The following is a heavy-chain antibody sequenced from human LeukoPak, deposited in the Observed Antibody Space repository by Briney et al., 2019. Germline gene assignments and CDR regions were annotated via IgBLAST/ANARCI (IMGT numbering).Heavy chain of an antibody. V-gene: IGHV3-30*03. CDR1: GFIFRIYG. D-gene: IGHD6-19*01. CDR2: ISYEGDST. J-gene: IGHJ4*02. CDR3: AIDRYSSGWYTFDY. Sequence: GRSLRLSCAASGFIFRIYGMHWVRQAPGKGLEWVALISYEGDSTYYADSVKGRFTISRDNSKDMLDLQMNSLRAEDTDVYYCAIDRYSSGWYTFDYWGQGTLVTVSS.